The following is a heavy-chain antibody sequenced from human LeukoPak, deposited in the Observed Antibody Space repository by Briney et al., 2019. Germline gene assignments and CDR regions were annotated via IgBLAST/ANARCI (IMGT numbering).Heavy chain of an antibody. CDR2: INHSGST. CDR3: ARLEGY. V-gene: IGHV4-34*01. CDR1: GFTFTNAW. D-gene: IGHD1-1*01. J-gene: IGHJ4*02. Sequence: GSLRLSCAASGFTFTNAWMSWIRQPPGKGLEWIGEINHSGSTNYNPSLKSRVTISVDTSKNQFSLKLSSVTAADTAVYYCARLEGYWGQGTLVTVSS.